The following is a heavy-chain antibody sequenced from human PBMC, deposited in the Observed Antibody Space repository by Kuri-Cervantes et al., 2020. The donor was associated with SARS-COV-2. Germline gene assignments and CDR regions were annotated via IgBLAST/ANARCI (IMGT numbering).Heavy chain of an antibody. CDR3: ARVGEYSSSLDY. V-gene: IGHV4-59*01. J-gene: IGHJ4*02. CDR1: GGSISSYY. D-gene: IGHD6-13*01. Sequence: SETLSLTCTVSGGSISSYYWSWIRQPPGKGLEWIGYIYYSGSTNYNPSLKSRVTISVDTSKNQFSLKLSSVTAADTAVYYCARVGEYSSSLDYWGQGTPVTVSS. CDR2: IYYSGST.